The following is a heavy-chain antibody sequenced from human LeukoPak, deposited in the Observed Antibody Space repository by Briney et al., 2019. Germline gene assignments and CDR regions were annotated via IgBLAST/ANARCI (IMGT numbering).Heavy chain of an antibody. J-gene: IGHJ4*02. Sequence: GGSLRLSCAASGFTVSSNYISWVRQAPGKGLEWVSVIYSGGSTYYADSVKGRFTISRDNSKNTLYLQMNSLRAEDTAVYYCARMAVAGTSEDYWGQGTLVTVSS. V-gene: IGHV3-53*01. D-gene: IGHD6-19*01. CDR1: GFTVSSNY. CDR3: ARMAVAGTSEDY. CDR2: IYSGGST.